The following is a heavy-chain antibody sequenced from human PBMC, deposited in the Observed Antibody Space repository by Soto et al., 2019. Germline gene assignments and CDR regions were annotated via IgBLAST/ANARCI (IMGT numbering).Heavy chain of an antibody. J-gene: IGHJ6*02. CDR1: GGSISSGNYY. V-gene: IGHV4-31*03. CDR2: IYNSGTI. Sequence: SETLSLTCTVSGGSISSGNYYWNWFRQHPGEGLEWIGYIYNSGTIYYNPSLKSRLTMSGDTSKNQFSLELSSVTAADTAVYYCARDRGFGMDVWGQGTTVTVSS. CDR3: ARDRGFGMDV.